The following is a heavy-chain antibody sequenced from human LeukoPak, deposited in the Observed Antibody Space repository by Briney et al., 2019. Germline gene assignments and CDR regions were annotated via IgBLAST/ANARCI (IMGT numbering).Heavy chain of an antibody. CDR1: GYSFTSYW. J-gene: IGHJ6*02. CDR2: IYPGDSDT. D-gene: IGHD6-13*01. CDR3: AARAAAGPGPVGPLYYYYGMDV. Sequence: GESLNISCKGSGYSFTSYWIGWVRQMPGKGLEWMGIIYPGDSDTRYRPYFQGHVTISGDKSISTAYLQWSSLKASDTAMYYCAARAAAGPGPVGPLYYYYGMDVWGQGTTVTVSS. V-gene: IGHV5-51*01.